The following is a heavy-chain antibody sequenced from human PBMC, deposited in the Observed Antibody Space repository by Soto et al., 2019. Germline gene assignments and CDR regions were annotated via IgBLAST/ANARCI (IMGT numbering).Heavy chain of an antibody. J-gene: IGHJ6*02. CDR1: GGTFSDFA. Sequence: QVQLVQSGAEMRKPGSSLRVSCKASGGTFSDFAFSWVRQAPGQGLEWMGGIVPRFGSPNYAQKFGGRVTITADTSTSTVYMELSSLRFVDTAVYFCARDRIQLRLGKYSFNAMDVWGQGTTITVSS. CDR3: ARDRIQLRLGKYSFNAMDV. CDR2: IVPRFGSP. D-gene: IGHD3-16*01. V-gene: IGHV1-69*06.